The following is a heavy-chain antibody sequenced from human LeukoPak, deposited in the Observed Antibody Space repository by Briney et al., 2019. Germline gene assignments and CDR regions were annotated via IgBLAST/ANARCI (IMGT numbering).Heavy chain of an antibody. CDR2: INPRGGST. D-gene: IGHD5-24*01. CDR3: ARDGRDGYNQIDY. J-gene: IGHJ4*02. CDR1: GYTFTSYY. Sequence: ASVKVSCKASGYTFTSYYMHWVRQAPGQGLEWMGTINPRGGSTSYAQKFQGRVTITADKSTSTAYMELSSLRSEDTAVYYCARDGRDGYNQIDYWGQGTLVTVSS. V-gene: IGHV1-46*01.